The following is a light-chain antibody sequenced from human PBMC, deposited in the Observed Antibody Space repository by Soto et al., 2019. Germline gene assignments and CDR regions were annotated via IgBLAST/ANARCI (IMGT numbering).Light chain of an antibody. V-gene: IGLV2-14*03. Sequence: QSVVTQPASVSGAPGQAITLSCTGNSSDVGAYDYVSWYQQHPDKAPKLMIYEVSNRPSGVSNRFSGSKSVNTATLTISGLQAEDEADYYCSSYTSSSPRVFGTGTKVTVL. J-gene: IGLJ1*01. CDR1: SSDVGAYDY. CDR2: EVS. CDR3: SSYTSSSPRV.